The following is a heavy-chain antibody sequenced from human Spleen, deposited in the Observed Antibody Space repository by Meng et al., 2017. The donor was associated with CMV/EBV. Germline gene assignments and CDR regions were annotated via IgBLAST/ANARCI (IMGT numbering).Heavy chain of an antibody. Sequence: SATLSLTCAVYGGSFSGYYWSWIRQPPGKGLEWIGYIYYSGSTNYNASITRRVTISVDTSKNQLPLKLSSVTAADTAVYYCARGGGRRSDGYNFDYWGQGTLVTVSS. CDR1: GGSFSGYY. CDR2: IYYSGST. D-gene: IGHD5-24*01. J-gene: IGHJ4*02. CDR3: ARGGGRRSDGYNFDY. V-gene: IGHV4-59*01.